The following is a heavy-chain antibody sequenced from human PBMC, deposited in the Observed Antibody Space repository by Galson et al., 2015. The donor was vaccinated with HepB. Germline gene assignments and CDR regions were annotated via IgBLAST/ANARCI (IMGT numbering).Heavy chain of an antibody. J-gene: IGHJ4*02. V-gene: IGHV6-1*01. D-gene: IGHD5-12*01. Sequence: CAISGDSVSGNSAAWNWIRQSPSRGLEWLGRTYYRSKWYNDYAVSVESRITVNSDTSKNQFSLQLNSVTPENTAVYYCARGDSGVDSWGQGTLVTVSS. CDR1: GDSVSGNSAA. CDR3: ARGDSGVDS. CDR2: TYYRSKWYN.